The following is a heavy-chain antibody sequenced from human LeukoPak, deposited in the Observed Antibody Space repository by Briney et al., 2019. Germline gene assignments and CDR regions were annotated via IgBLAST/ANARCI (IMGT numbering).Heavy chain of an antibody. CDR3: ARVGFYDFWNGINFFDY. CDR2: ITSSSST. J-gene: IGHJ4*02. V-gene: IGHV3-21*01. CDR1: GFTFSSYS. Sequence: GGSLRLSCAASGFTFSSYSVNWVRQAPGKGLEWVSSITSSSSTYYSDSVKGRFTISRDNAKNSLYLQMNSLRVEDTAVYYCARVGFYDFWNGINFFDYWGQGTLVTVSS. D-gene: IGHD3-3*01.